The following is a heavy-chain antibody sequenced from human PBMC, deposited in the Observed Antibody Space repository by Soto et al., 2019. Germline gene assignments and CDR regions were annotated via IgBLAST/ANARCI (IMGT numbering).Heavy chain of an antibody. CDR3: ARVAVPEQWETQPMVY. V-gene: IGHV1-69*01. D-gene: IGHD1-26*01. CDR2: IIPIFGTA. CDR1: GGTFSSYA. J-gene: IGHJ4*02. Sequence: QVQLVQSGAEVKKPGSSVKVSCKASGGTFSSYAISWVRQAPGQGLEWMGGIIPIFGTANYAQKFQGRVTITADESTSTAYMELGSLRSEDTAVYYCARVAVPEQWETQPMVYWGQGTLVTVSS.